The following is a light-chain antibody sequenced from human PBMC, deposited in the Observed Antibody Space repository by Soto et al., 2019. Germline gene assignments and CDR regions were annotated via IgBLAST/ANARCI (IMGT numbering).Light chain of an antibody. J-gene: IGKJ1*01. CDR2: KAY. V-gene: IGKV1-5*03. CDR1: QSISSW. Sequence: DIQMTQSPSTLSASVGDRVTITCRASQSISSWLAWYQQKPRTAHKLLIYKAYTLQSGVPSKFSSSGYGTEFTLTISSLQPDDSATYYCQQYNDNWTFGQGTKV. CDR3: QQYNDNWT.